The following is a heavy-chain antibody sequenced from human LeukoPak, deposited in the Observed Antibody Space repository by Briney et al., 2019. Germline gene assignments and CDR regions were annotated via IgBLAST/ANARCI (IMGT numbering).Heavy chain of an antibody. Sequence: GGSLRLSCVASGLIFSNSWMHWVRQAPGKGLVWVSRINPDGTSTTYADSVKGRFTVSRDNAKNTVYLHMNSLRAEDTAVYHCVPSLGARDYWGQGTPVTVSS. J-gene: IGHJ4*02. CDR1: GLIFSNSW. D-gene: IGHD3-16*01. V-gene: IGHV3-74*01. CDR3: VPSLGARDY. CDR2: INPDGTST.